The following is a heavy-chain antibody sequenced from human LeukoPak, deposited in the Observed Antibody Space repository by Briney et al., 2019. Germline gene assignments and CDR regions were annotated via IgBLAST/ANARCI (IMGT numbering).Heavy chain of an antibody. CDR1: GFTFDDYA. J-gene: IGHJ2*01. CDR3: AKDGGPMVRGEWYFDL. D-gene: IGHD3-10*01. Sequence: PGRSMRLSCAASGFTFDDYAMHWVRQAPGKGLEWVSGISWNSGSIGYADSVKGRFTISRDNAKNSLYLKMNSLRAGDMALYYCAKDGGPMVRGEWYFDLWGRGTLVTVSS. V-gene: IGHV3-9*03. CDR2: ISWNSGSI.